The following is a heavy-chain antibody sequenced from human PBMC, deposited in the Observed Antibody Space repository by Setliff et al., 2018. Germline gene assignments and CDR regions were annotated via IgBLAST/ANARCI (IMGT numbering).Heavy chain of an antibody. D-gene: IGHD1-26*01. CDR1: GYTFTNYW. Sequence: GDSLTISCKGSGYTFTNYWIAWVRQMPGKGLEYMGIIYPADSDTTYSPSFQGQVTISADKSINTAYLQWSSLKASDTAIYYCARVGPLTDDAFDIWGQGTMVTVSS. CDR3: ARVGPLTDDAFDI. V-gene: IGHV5-51*01. CDR2: IYPADSDT. J-gene: IGHJ3*02.